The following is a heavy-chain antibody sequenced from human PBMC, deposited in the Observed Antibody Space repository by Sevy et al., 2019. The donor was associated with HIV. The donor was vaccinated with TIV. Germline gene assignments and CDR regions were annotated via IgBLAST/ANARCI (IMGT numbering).Heavy chain of an antibody. CDR1: GFIFGDYG. J-gene: IGHJ4*02. V-gene: IGHV3-49*04. Sequence: GGSLRLSCTASGFIFGDYGMSWVRQAPGKGLEWIAFFKSKIHGGTTENAASVKGGFTISRDDSKNIVYLQMSNLKTEYSAVYYCTRCSGSQSIFDYWGQGTLVTVSS. CDR3: TRCSGSQSIFDY. CDR2: FKSKIHGGTT. D-gene: IGHD2-15*01.